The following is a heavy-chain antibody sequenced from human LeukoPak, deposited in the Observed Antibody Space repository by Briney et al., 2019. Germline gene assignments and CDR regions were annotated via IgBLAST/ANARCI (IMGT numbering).Heavy chain of an antibody. CDR1: GGSFSGYY. V-gene: IGHV4-34*01. Sequence: SETLSLTCAVYGGSFSGYYWSWIRQPPGKGLEWIGEINHSGSTNYNPSLKSRVTISVDTSKNQFSLQLSSVTAADTAVYYCARVPYYYGSGSRPAFDPWGQGTLVTVSS. CDR2: INHSGST. CDR3: ARVPYYYGSGSRPAFDP. D-gene: IGHD3-10*01. J-gene: IGHJ5*02.